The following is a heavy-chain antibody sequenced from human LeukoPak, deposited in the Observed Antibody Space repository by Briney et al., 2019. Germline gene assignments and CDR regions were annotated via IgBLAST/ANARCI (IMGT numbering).Heavy chain of an antibody. D-gene: IGHD3-22*01. CDR3: ATRYYYDSSGYYGSLDY. CDR1: GFTFSSYA. V-gene: IGHV3-23*01. Sequence: AGGSLRLSCAASGFTFSSYAMSWVRQAPGKGLEWVSAISGSGGSTYYADSVKGRFTISRDNSKNTLYLQMNSLRAEDTAVYYCATRYYYDSSGYYGSLDYWGQGTLVTVSS. J-gene: IGHJ4*02. CDR2: ISGSGGST.